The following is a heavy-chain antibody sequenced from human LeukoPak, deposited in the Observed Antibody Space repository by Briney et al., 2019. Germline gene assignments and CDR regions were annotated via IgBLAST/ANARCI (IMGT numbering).Heavy chain of an antibody. V-gene: IGHV3-23*01. D-gene: IGHD2-15*01. J-gene: IGHJ6*02. CDR3: ASVPDRVVVAAIYYYGMDV. CDR1: GFTFSSYA. Sequence: GGSLRLSCAASGFTFSSYAMSWVRQAPGKGLEWVSAISGSGGSTYYADSVKGRFTISRDNPKNTLYLQMNSLRAEDTAVYYCASVPDRVVVAAIYYYGMDVWGQGTTVTVSS. CDR2: ISGSGGST.